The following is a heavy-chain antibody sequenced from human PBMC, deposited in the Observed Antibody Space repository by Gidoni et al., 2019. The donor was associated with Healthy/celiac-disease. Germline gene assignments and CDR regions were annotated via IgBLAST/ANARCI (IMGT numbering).Heavy chain of an antibody. CDR3: AKSSYYYDSSAYYFDY. V-gene: IGHV3-23*01. CDR2: ISGSGGST. Sequence: EVQLLESGGGLVQPGGSLRLSCAASGFTFSSYAMSWVRQAPGKGLEWVSAISGSGGSTYYADSVKGRFTISRDNSKNTLYLQMNSLRAEDTAVYYCAKSSYYYDSSAYYFDYWGQGTLVTVSS. CDR1: GFTFSSYA. J-gene: IGHJ4*02. D-gene: IGHD3-22*01.